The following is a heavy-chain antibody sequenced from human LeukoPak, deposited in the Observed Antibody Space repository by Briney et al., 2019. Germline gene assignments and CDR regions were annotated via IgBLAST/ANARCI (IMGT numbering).Heavy chain of an antibody. J-gene: IGHJ3*02. CDR2: INPNSGGT. V-gene: IGHV1-2*02. D-gene: IGHD2-15*01. CDR1: VYTFTGYY. CDR3: ARMVDWVAFDI. Sequence: GASVTVSRKASVYTFTGYYMYWVRQAPGQGLEWMGWINPNSGGTNYAQKFQGRVTMTRDTSISTAYMELSRLRSDDTAVYYCARMVDWVAFDIWGQGTMVTVSS.